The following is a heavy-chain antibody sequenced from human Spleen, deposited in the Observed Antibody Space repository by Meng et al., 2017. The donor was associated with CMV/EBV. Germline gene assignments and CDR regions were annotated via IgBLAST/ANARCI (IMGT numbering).Heavy chain of an antibody. CDR3: ARVRGLSNGLDYFDY. CDR1: AYTFSSHW. D-gene: IGHD5-18*01. CDR2: IDPHDSDV. J-gene: IGHJ4*02. V-gene: IGHV5-51*01. Sequence: GGSLRLSCKASAYTFSSHWIGWVRQMPGKGLEWMGIIDPHDSDVRYSPSFQGQVTMSVDKSISVAYLQWSALKASDSAIYYCARVRGLSNGLDYFDYWGQGTLVTVSS.